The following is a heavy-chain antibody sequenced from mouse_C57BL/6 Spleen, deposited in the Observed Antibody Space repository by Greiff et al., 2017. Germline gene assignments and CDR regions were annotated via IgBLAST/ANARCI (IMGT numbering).Heavy chain of an antibody. CDR1: GYAFSSSW. CDR3: AREDGTDY. J-gene: IGHJ2*01. D-gene: IGHD2-1*01. V-gene: IGHV1-82*01. Sequence: VQGVESGPELVKPGASVKISCKASGYAFSSSWMNWVKQRPGKGLEWIGRIYPGDGDTNYNGKFKGKATLTADKSSSTAYMQLSSLTSEDSAVYFCAREDGTDYWGQGTTRTVSS. CDR2: IYPGDGDT.